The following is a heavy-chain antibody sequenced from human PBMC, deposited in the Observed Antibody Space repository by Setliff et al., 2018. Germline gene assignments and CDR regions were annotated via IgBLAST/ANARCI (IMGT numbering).Heavy chain of an antibody. CDR2: INWIGGST. CDR3: ARGIVVVPAALDV. Sequence: GGSLRLSCAASGFTFDDYGMSWVRQTPGKGLEWVSGINWIGGSTGYADSVKGRFTISRDNAKNSLYLQMNSLGDEDTAVYYCARGIVVVPAALDVWGKGTTVTVSS. CDR1: GFTFDDYG. J-gene: IGHJ6*04. D-gene: IGHD2-2*01. V-gene: IGHV3-20*04.